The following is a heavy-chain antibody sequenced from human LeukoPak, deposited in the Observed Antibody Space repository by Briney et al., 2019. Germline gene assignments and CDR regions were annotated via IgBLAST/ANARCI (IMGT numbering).Heavy chain of an antibody. CDR1: GFTFSSYS. Sequence: GGSLRLSCAASGFTFSSYSMNWVRQAPGKGLEWVSYISSSSSSTIYYADSVKGRFTISRDNAKNSLYLQMNSLRAEDTAVYYCARSIHYLTTVVPWGQGTLVTVSS. D-gene: IGHD4-23*01. CDR2: ISSSSSSTI. J-gene: IGHJ5*02. CDR3: ARSIHYLTTVVP. V-gene: IGHV3-48*01.